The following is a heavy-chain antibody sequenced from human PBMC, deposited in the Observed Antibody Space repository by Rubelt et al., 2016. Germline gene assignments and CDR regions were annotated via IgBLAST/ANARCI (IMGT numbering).Heavy chain of an antibody. CDR1: GFTFSSYW. CDR2: LNGDGSST. CDR3: ARGNSHGFDY. J-gene: IGHJ4*02. Sequence: EVQLVESGGVLVQPGGSLRLSCAASGFTFSSYWMHWVRQAPGKGLVWVSRLNGDGSSTSYADSVKGRFTISRDNAKNTLDLQMNRLRAEDMAVYYCARGNSHGFDYWGQGTLVTVSS. V-gene: IGHV3-74*01. D-gene: IGHD4-11*01.